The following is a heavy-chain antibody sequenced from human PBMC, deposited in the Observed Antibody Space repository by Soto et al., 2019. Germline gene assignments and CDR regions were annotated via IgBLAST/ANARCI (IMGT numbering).Heavy chain of an antibody. D-gene: IGHD3-10*01. Sequence: PSQTLSLTCAISGDSVSSNSAAWNWIRQSPSRGLEWLGRTYYRSKWYNDYAVSVKSRITINPDTSKNQFSLQLKSVNPEDTAVFYCARVWRATVVRGVFLVYYGMDVWGQGTTVTVSS. CDR1: GDSVSSNSAA. V-gene: IGHV6-1*01. J-gene: IGHJ6*02. CDR2: TYYRSKWYN. CDR3: ARVWRATVVRGVFLVYYGMDV.